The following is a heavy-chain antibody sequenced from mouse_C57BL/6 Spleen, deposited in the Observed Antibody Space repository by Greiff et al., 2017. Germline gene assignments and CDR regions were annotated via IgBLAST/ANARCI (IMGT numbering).Heavy chain of an antibody. V-gene: IGHV1-18*01. CDR1: GYTFTDYN. Sequence: EVMLVESGPELVKPGASVKIPCKASGYTFTDYNMDWVKQSHGKSLEWIGDINPNNGGTIYNQKFKGKATLTVDKSSSTAYMELRSLTSEDTAVYYCARDRGGYYGDYFDYWGQGTTLTVSS. J-gene: IGHJ2*01. D-gene: IGHD2-3*01. CDR3: ARDRGGYYGDYFDY. CDR2: INPNNGGT.